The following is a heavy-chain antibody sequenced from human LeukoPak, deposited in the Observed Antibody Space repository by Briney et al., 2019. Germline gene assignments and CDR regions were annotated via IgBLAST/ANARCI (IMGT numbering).Heavy chain of an antibody. J-gene: IGHJ4*02. Sequence: SETLSLTCTVSGASINSYYWGWVRQPPTKELEWIGYVYPSGHTNDNPSVRGRVTMSLDTSKNQFSLRLSSVTAADTAVYYCARAVSAHSNTMYYFDYWGQGILATVSS. CDR3: ARAVSAHSNTMYYFDY. CDR1: GASINSYY. V-gene: IGHV4-59*01. D-gene: IGHD4-11*01. CDR2: VYPSGHT.